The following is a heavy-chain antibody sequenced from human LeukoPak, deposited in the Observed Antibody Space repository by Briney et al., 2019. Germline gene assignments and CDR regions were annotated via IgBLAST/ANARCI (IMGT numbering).Heavy chain of an antibody. J-gene: IGHJ4*02. CDR2: INPNSGGT. V-gene: IGHV1-2*06. Sequence: ASVKVSCKASGYTFIDYYIHWVRQAPGQGHEWMGRINPNSGGTNFAQKFQARVTMTSDTSISTAYMEVSGLESDDTAVYYCARARYCYTTSCPLDYWGQGTLVTVSS. CDR3: ARARYCYTTSCPLDY. CDR1: GYTFIDYY. D-gene: IGHD2-2*01.